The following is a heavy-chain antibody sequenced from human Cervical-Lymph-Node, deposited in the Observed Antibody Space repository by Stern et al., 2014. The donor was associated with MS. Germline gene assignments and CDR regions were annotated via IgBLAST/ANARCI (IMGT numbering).Heavy chain of an antibody. D-gene: IGHD2-21*02. CDR1: GFSLSTNGVA. Sequence: QVTLRESGPTLVKPTQTLTLTCTFSGFSLSTNGVAVGWIRQSPGKALEWLALIYWDNDKRYTPSLQSRLTVTKDTSKNQVVLTMTDMDPVDTGTYYCAQSVVTAFRTRDYFDPWGQGIVVIVSS. CDR2: IYWDNDK. J-gene: IGHJ5*02. V-gene: IGHV2-5*02. CDR3: AQSVVTAFRTRDYFDP.